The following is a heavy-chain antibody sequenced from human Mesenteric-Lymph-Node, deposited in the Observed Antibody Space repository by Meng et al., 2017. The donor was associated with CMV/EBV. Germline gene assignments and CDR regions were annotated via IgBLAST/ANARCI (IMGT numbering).Heavy chain of an antibody. J-gene: IGHJ4*02. V-gene: IGHV3-7*01. CDR2: INKDGSEK. D-gene: IGHD6-6*01. CDR1: GFTFSSYW. CDR3: VREIASRI. Sequence: GESLKISCAASGFTFSSYWMHWVRQAPGKGLEWVANINKDGSEKAYVDSVKGRFTISRDNAKNSLFLQMNSLRVEDTAVYYCVREIASRIWGQGTLVTVSS.